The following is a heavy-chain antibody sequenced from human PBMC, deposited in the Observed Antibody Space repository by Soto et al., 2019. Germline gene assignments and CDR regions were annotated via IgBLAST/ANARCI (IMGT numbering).Heavy chain of an antibody. CDR1: GDSVSSNSAA. J-gene: IGHJ3*02. CDR2: TYYRSKWYN. V-gene: IGHV6-1*01. Sequence: SQTLSLTCAISGDSVSSNSAAWNWIRQSPSRGLEWLGRTYYRSKWYNDYAVSVKSRITSNPDTSKNQFSLQLNSVTPEDTAVYYCARVAYCGGDCPGAFDIWGQGTMVTVSS. CDR3: ARVAYCGGDCPGAFDI. D-gene: IGHD2-21*02.